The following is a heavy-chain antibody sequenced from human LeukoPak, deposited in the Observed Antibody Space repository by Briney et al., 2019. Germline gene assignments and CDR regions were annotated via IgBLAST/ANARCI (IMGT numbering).Heavy chain of an antibody. CDR1: GYTFTVYD. V-gene: IGHV1-2*02. CDR2: INPNSGGT. J-gene: IGHJ3*02. Sequence: ASVKVSCKASGYTFTVYDMRWVRQAPGQGLEWMGWINPNSGGTDSAQKFQDRVTMARDTSIPTAYMDLSRLISDDTAVYYCARSRDDAFDIWGQGTMVTVSS. CDR3: ARSRDDAFDI.